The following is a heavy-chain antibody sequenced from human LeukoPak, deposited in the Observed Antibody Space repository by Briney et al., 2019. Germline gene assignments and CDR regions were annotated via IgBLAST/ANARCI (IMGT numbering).Heavy chain of an antibody. D-gene: IGHD3-10*01. V-gene: IGHV3-21*01. Sequence: PGGSLRLSCAASGFTFSSYSMNWVRQAPGKGLEWVSSISSSSSYIYYADSVKGRFTISRDNAKNSLYLQMNSLRAEDTAVYYCATQLLWFGEPSFDYWGQGTLVTVSS. J-gene: IGHJ4*02. CDR3: ATQLLWFGEPSFDY. CDR2: ISSSSSYI. CDR1: GFTFSSYS.